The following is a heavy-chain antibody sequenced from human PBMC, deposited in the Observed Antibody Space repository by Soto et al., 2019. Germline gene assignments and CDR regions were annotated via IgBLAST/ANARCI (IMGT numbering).Heavy chain of an antibody. D-gene: IGHD4-17*01. Sequence: SLRLSCAASGFTFSSYAMNWVRQAPGKGLEWVSVISGSGGSTYYADAVKGRFTISRDNSKNTLYLQMNSLRAEDTAVYYCAKRTVGWYFEHWCQGTLVTVSS. J-gene: IGHJ1*01. V-gene: IGHV3-23*01. CDR1: GFTFSSYA. CDR3: AKRTVGWYFEH. CDR2: ISGSGGST.